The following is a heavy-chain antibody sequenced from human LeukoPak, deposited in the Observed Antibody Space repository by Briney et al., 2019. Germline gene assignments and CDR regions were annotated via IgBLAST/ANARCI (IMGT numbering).Heavy chain of an antibody. CDR2: IRYDGSNK. CDR1: GFTFSNYG. D-gene: IGHD3-22*01. V-gene: IGHV3-30*02. J-gene: IGHJ4*02. CDR3: ARFLVTMIDY. Sequence: GGSLRLSCAASGFTFSNYGMHWVRQAPGKGLEWVTFIRYDGSNKYYADSVKGRFTISRDNAKNSLYLQMNSLRAEDTAVYYCARFLVTMIDYWGQGTLVTVSS.